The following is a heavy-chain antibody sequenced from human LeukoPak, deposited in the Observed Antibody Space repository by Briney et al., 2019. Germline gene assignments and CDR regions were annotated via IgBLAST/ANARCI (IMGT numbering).Heavy chain of an antibody. J-gene: IGHJ4*02. CDR3: ATTYYDFWSGYFGQYYFDY. V-gene: IGHV3-7*01. CDR1: GFTFSSNW. CDR2: IKQDGSEQ. Sequence: PGGSLRPSCAASGFTFSSNWMSWVRQAPGKGLEWVANIKQDGSEQYYVDSVKGRFTISRDNAKNSLYLQMNSLRAEDTAVYYCATTYYDFWSGYFGQYYFDYCGQGTLVTVSS. D-gene: IGHD3-3*01.